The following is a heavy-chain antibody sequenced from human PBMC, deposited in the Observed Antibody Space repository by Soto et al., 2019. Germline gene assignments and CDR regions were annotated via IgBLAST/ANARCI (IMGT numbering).Heavy chain of an antibody. CDR3: ARGGIYSGYDSAIYYYYGMDV. V-gene: IGHV1-2*04. Sequence: ASVKVSCKASGYTFTGYYMHWVRQAPGQGLEWMGWINPNSGGTNYAQKFQGWVTMTRDTSISTAYMELSRLRSDDTAVYYCARGGIYSGYDSAIYYYYGMDVWGQGTTVTVSS. CDR1: GYTFTGYY. D-gene: IGHD5-12*01. CDR2: INPNSGGT. J-gene: IGHJ6*02.